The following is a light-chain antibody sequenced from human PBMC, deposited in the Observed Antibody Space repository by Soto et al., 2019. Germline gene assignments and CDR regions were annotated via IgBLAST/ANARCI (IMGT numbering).Light chain of an antibody. CDR3: QQYNKWPPIT. Sequence: EIVMMQSPATLSVSPGERATLSCRASENISSNLTWYQQKPGQPPRLLIYDASTRATGIPARFSGSGSGTEFTLTISSRQSEDFAIYYCQQYNKWPPITFGPGTKVDIK. CDR1: ENISSN. J-gene: IGKJ3*01. CDR2: DAS. V-gene: IGKV3-15*01.